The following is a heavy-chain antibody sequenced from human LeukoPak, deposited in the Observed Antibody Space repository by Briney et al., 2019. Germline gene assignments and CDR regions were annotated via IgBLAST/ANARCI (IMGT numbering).Heavy chain of an antibody. CDR1: GFTFSRYR. J-gene: IGHJ4*01. Sequence: GGSLSLSCAGTGFTFSRYRLNWLGQAPGKGLEGVASIRQDGGEKSYVDSVKGRFTISRDNTKNSLYLQINSLRAEDTAMYYCARDGTAPGLYFDLWGQGTLVTVSS. CDR3: ARDGTAPGLYFDL. CDR2: IRQDGGEK. D-gene: IGHD6-13*01. V-gene: IGHV3-7*01.